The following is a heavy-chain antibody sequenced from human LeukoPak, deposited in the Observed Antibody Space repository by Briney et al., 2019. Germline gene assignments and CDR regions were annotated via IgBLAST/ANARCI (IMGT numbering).Heavy chain of an antibody. CDR2: IYYSGST. D-gene: IGHD2-15*01. J-gene: IGHJ6*03. Sequence: SETLSLTCTVSGGSISSSNYFWGWIRQPPGKGLELIGTIYYSGSTYYNSSLKSRVTISVDTSKNQFSLKLSSVTAADTAVYYCARDGYCSGGSCYYYYMDVWGKGTTVTVSS. V-gene: IGHV4-39*07. CDR3: ARDGYCSGGSCYYYYMDV. CDR1: GGSISSSNYF.